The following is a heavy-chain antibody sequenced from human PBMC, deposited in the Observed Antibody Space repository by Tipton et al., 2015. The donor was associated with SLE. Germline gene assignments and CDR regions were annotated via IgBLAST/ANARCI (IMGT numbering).Heavy chain of an antibody. CDR2: IYTSGRT. V-gene: IGHV4-4*07. CDR1: GGSISSYY. Sequence: LRLSCTVSGGSISSYYLSWIRQPAGKGLEWIGRIYTSGRTNYNPSPKSRVTMSVDTSKNQFSLKLSSVTAADTAVYYCARDRGGSSWGGDWFDPWGQGTLVTVSS. CDR3: ARDRGGSSWGGDWFDP. J-gene: IGHJ5*02. D-gene: IGHD6-13*01.